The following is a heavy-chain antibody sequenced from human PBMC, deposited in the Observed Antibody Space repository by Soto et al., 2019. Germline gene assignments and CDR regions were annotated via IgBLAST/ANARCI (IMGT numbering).Heavy chain of an antibody. CDR2: IYYRGNT. D-gene: IGHD2-15*01. V-gene: IGHV4-39*02. CDR3: AREGGRYCTGGSCQVDY. Sequence: QLQLQESGPGLVKPSETLSLTCTVSGGSISSSXXXXXXXXXXXXXXLXWIGSIYYRGNTYYTPSLKSRVTISVDTSKNQFSLKLSSVTAADTAVYYCAREGGRYCTGGSCQVDYWGQGTLVTVSS. CDR1: GGSISSSXXX. J-gene: IGHJ4*02.